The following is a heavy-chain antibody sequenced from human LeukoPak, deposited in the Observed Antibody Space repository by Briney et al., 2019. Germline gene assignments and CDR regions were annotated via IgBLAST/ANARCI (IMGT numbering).Heavy chain of an antibody. CDR3: AGKAAAFYFDY. D-gene: IGHD6-13*01. CDR2: MQYDGSQI. J-gene: IGHJ4*02. Sequence: GGSLRLSCTASGLAFSSYGMHWARQAPGKGLEWVAFMQYDGSQIYYVDSVKGRFTISRDNSKNALYLQMNSLRPEHTAIYYCAGKAAAFYFDYWGQGTLVTVSS. V-gene: IGHV3-30*02. CDR1: GLAFSSYG.